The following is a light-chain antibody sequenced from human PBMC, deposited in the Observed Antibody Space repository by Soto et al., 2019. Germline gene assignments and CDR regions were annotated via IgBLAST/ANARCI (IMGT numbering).Light chain of an antibody. Sequence: QSALTQPASVSGSPGQSITISCTGTGSDIGGYNYVSWYQQHTGKAPKVMIYEVSNRPSGVSNRFSASKSGNTASLTISGLQAEDEADYYCTSYTSSSSVVFGGGTKRTVL. J-gene: IGLJ2*01. V-gene: IGLV2-14*01. CDR3: TSYTSSSSVV. CDR2: EVS. CDR1: GSDIGGYNY.